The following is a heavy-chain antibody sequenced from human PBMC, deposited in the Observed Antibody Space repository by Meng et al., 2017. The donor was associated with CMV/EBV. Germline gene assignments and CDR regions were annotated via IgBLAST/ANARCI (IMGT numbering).Heavy chain of an antibody. J-gene: IGHJ6*02. D-gene: IGHD2-15*01. V-gene: IGHV4-34*01. CDR3: ARDGGAWGELYYYGMDV. CDR2: INHSGST. Sequence: SETLSPTCAVYGGSFSGYYWSWIRQPPGKGLEWIGEINHSGSTNYNPSLKSRVTISVDTSKNQFSLKLSSVTAADTAVYYCARDGGAWGELYYYGMDVWGQGTTVTVS. CDR1: GGSFSGYY.